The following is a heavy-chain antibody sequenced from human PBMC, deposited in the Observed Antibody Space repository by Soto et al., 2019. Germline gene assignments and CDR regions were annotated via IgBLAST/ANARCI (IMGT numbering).Heavy chain of an antibody. CDR1: GFSLGSYW. Sequence: GGSLGLSSAASGFSLGSYWMSWVRQAPGKGLEWVSYISSSSSTIYYADSVKGRFTISRDNAKNSLYLQMNSLRAEDTAVYYCARDSGYSYGALDYWGQGTLVTVSS. J-gene: IGHJ4*02. CDR3: ARDSGYSYGALDY. V-gene: IGHV3-48*01. CDR2: ISSSSSTI. D-gene: IGHD5-18*01.